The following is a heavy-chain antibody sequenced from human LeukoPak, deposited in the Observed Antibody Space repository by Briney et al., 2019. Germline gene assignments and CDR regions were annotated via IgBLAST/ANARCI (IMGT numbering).Heavy chain of an antibody. V-gene: IGHV1-8*03. CDR3: ARGPPYDFWSGYYLDWFDP. J-gene: IGHJ5*02. CDR2: MNPNSGNT. D-gene: IGHD3-3*01. CDR1: GYTFTSYD. Sequence: ASVNVSCTASGYTFTSYDINWVRQATGQGLEWMGWMNPNSGNTGYAQKFQGRVTITRNTSISTAYMELSSLRSEDTAVYYCARGPPYDFWSGYYLDWFDPWGQGTLVTVSS.